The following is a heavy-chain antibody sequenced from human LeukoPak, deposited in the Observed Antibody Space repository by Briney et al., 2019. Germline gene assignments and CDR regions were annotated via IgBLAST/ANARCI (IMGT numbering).Heavy chain of an antibody. CDR3: ARVYLERLTAGYFDH. J-gene: IGHJ4*02. V-gene: IGHV3-53*05. CDR2: IHSAGTT. D-gene: IGHD2-8*01. CDR1: GFTVSSSY. Sequence: GGSLRLSCVASGFTVSSSYMSWVRQAPGEGLEWVSVIHSAGTTYYADSVKGRFTISRDNSKNTLYLQMNSLRDEDSAAYYCARVYLERLTAGYFDHWGQGTWVTVSP.